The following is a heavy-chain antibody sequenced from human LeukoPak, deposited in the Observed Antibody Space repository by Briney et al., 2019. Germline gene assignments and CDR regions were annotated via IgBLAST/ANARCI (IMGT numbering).Heavy chain of an antibody. V-gene: IGHV4-39*07. CDR2: VSYIVST. D-gene: IGHD6-19*01. J-gene: IGHJ4*02. CDR3: ATRNGWYHY. Sequence: PSETLSLTCTVSGGSISSSSYYWGWIRQPPGKGLEYIGSVSYIVSTYYNPSLKSRVTISVATSKNQFSLKLSSVTDAATAVYYCATRNGWYHYWGQGTLVTVSS. CDR1: GGSISSSSYY.